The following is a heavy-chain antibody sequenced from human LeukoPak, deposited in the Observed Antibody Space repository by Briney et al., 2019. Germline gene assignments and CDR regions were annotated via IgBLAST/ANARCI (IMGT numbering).Heavy chain of an antibody. J-gene: IGHJ4*02. Sequence: SETLSLTRTVSGGSISSYYWSWIRQPPGKGLEWIGYIYYSGSTNYNPSLKSRVTISVDTSKNQFSLKLSSVAAADTAVYYCARESSSGVDYWGQGTLVTVSS. CDR2: IYYSGST. CDR1: GGSISSYY. V-gene: IGHV4-59*01. D-gene: IGHD3-22*01. CDR3: ARESSSGVDY.